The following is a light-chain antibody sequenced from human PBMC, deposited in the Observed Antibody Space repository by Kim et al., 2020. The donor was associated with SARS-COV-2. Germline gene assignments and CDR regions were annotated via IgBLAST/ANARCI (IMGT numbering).Light chain of an antibody. CDR2: RAS. CDR1: DIGVKV. J-gene: IGLJ2*01. Sequence: SGRLEQQARITCGGNDIGVKVVNGYQQQPGQARVLCIYRASRRPSGIPQRFSGSNSGNTATLTISRAQAGDEADYYCQIWDNSKAVFGGGTKVTVL. V-gene: IGLV3-9*01. CDR3: QIWDNSKAV.